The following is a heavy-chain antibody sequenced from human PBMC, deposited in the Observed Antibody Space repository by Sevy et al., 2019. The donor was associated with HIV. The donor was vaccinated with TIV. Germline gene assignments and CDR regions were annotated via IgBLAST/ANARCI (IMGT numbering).Heavy chain of an antibody. V-gene: IGHV3-30-3*01. CDR1: GFTFSSYA. J-gene: IGHJ4*02. CDR3: AREGHYYDSSSYSNYFDY. Sequence: GGSLRLSCAASGFTFSSYAMHWVRQAPGKGLEWVAVISYDGSNKYYVDSVKGRFTISRDNSKNTLYLQMNSLRAEDTAVYYCAREGHYYDSSSYSNYFDYWGQGTLVTVSS. CDR2: ISYDGSNK. D-gene: IGHD3-22*01.